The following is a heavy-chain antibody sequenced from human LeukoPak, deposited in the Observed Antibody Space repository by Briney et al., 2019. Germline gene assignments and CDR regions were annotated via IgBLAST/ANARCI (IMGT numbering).Heavy chain of an antibody. V-gene: IGHV1-24*01. J-gene: IGHJ4*02. D-gene: IGHD4-17*01. CDR3: ATVETTVTTFDY. CDR2: FDPEDGET. CDR1: GYTLTELS. Sequence: WASVKVSCKVSGYTLTELSMHWVRQAPGKGLEWMGGFDPEDGETIYAQKFQDRVTMTEDTSTDTAYMELSSLRSEDTAVYYCATVETTVTTFDYWGQGTLVTVSS.